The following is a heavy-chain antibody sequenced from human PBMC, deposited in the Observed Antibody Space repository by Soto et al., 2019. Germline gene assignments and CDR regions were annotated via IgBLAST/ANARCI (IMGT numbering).Heavy chain of an antibody. CDR2: IWYDGSNK. V-gene: IGHV3-33*01. Sequence: QVQLVESGGGVVQPGRSLRLSCAASGFTFSSYGMHWVRQAPGKGLEWVAVIWYDGSNKYYADSVKGRFTISRDNSKNTLYLQMNSLRAEDTAVYYCARDLTYYDILTGLDYWGQGTLVTVSS. CDR1: GFTFSSYG. CDR3: ARDLTYYDILTGLDY. D-gene: IGHD3-9*01. J-gene: IGHJ4*02.